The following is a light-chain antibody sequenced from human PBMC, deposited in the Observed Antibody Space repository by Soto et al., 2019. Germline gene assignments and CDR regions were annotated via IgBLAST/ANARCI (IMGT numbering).Light chain of an antibody. CDR3: QKYNSAPWT. V-gene: IGKV1-27*01. Sequence: DIQMTQSPSSLSTSVGDRVTITCRASQGISNYLAWYQQKPGKVPTLLIYAASTVQSSVPSRFSGSGSGTYFTITISSLQHEDVATYYCQKYNSAPWTFGQGTKVEIK. CDR1: QGISNY. CDR2: AAS. J-gene: IGKJ1*01.